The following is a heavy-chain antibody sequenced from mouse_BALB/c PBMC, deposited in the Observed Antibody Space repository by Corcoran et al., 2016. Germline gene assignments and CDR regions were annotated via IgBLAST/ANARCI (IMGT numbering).Heavy chain of an antibody. J-gene: IGHJ4*01. Sequence: QIQLVQSGPERKKPGETVRISCMASGYTFTTAGMQWVQKMPGKGLKWIGWINTHSGVPKYAEDFKGRFAFSLETSASTAYLQISNLKNEDTATYFCAKGHGYDGNYYAMDYWGQGTSVTVSS. V-gene: IGHV9-4*02. CDR3: AKGHGYDGNYYAMDY. D-gene: IGHD2-2*01. CDR1: GYTFTTAG. CDR2: INTHSGVP.